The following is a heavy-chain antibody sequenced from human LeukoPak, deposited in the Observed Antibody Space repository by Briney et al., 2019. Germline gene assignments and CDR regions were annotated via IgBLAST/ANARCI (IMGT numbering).Heavy chain of an antibody. J-gene: IGHJ4*02. CDR2: IESDTTT. D-gene: IGHD1-26*01. CDR1: GFDFSSYA. CDR3: AKEGSGSSPRSDY. V-gene: IGHV3-23*01. Sequence: PGGSLRLSCEASGFDFSSYALTWVRQAPGEGLEWVSTIESDTTTNYADSVKGRFFISRDNSKNTLYLQMTSLRAEDAAVYYCAKEGSGSSPRSDYWGQGTLVTVSS.